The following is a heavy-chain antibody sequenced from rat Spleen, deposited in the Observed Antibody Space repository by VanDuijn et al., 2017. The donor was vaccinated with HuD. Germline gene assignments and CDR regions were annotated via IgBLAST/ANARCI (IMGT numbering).Heavy chain of an antibody. Sequence: EVELVESGGGLVQPGRSLKISCVASGFSFKNYWMTWIRQAPGKGLEWVASITNSGGSTYYPDSVKGRFTISRDIAENTLYLQMSSLRSEDTATYYCTTGVYWGQGVMVTVSS. CDR1: GFSFKNYW. CDR3: TTGVY. CDR2: ITNSGGST. J-gene: IGHJ2*01. V-gene: IGHV5-31*01.